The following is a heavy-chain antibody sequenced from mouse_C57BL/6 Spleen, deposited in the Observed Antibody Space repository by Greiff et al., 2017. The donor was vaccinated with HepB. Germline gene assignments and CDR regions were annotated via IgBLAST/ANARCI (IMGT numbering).Heavy chain of an antibody. V-gene: IGHV10-1*01. CDR2: IRSKSNNYAT. D-gene: IGHD3-2*02. CDR3: VRHGRTAQATEGYAMDY. Sequence: EVQLVESGGGLVQPKGSLKLSCAASGFSFNTYAMNWVRQAPGKGLEWVARIRSKSNNYATYYADSVKDRFTISRDDSESMLYLQMNNLKTEDTAMYYCVRHGRTAQATEGYAMDYWGQGTSVTVSS. CDR1: GFSFNTYA. J-gene: IGHJ4*01.